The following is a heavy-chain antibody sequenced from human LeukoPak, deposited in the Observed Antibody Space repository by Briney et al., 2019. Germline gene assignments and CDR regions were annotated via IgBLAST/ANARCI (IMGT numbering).Heavy chain of an antibody. Sequence: SETLSLTCTVSGYSISSGYYWGWIRQPPGKGLEWIGYIYHSGSTYYNPSLKSRVTISVDRSKNQFSLKLSSVTAADTAVYYCAREIEDYYGSGSYYYYYYMDVWGKGTTVTVSS. J-gene: IGHJ6*03. D-gene: IGHD3-10*01. CDR1: GYSISSGYY. V-gene: IGHV4-38-2*02. CDR3: AREIEDYYGSGSYYYYYYMDV. CDR2: IYHSGST.